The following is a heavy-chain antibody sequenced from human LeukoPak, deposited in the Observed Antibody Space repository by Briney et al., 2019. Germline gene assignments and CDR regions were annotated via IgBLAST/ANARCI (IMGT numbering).Heavy chain of an antibody. CDR2: IKQDGSEK. Sequence: GGSLRLSCAASGFTFSSYWMSWVRQAPGKGLEWVANIKQDGSEKYYVDSVKGRFTISRDNAKNSLYLQMNSLRAEDTAVYYCARDVYGDYLARGKVAFDIWGQGTMVTVSS. D-gene: IGHD4-17*01. CDR1: GFTFSSYW. J-gene: IGHJ3*02. CDR3: ARDVYGDYLARGKVAFDI. V-gene: IGHV3-7*01.